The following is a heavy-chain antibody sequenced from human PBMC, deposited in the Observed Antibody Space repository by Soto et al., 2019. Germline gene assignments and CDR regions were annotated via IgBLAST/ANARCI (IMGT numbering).Heavy chain of an antibody. D-gene: IGHD3-22*01. CDR3: AREGGDDSSGYSWIDP. Sequence: GGSLRLSCAASGFTFSSYAMHWVRQAPGKGLEWVAVISYDGSNKYYADSVKGRSTISRDNSKNTLYLQMNSLRAEDTAVYYCAREGGDDSSGYSWIDPWGQGTLVTVSS. V-gene: IGHV3-30-3*01. CDR2: ISYDGSNK. J-gene: IGHJ5*02. CDR1: GFTFSSYA.